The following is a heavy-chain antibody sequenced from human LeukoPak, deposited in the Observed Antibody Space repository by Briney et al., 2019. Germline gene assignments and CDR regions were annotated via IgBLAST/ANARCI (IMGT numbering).Heavy chain of an antibody. CDR3: ATVAPATRITMVRGVIGGNAFDI. CDR1: GYTLTELS. D-gene: IGHD3-10*01. J-gene: IGHJ3*02. Sequence: VASVKVSCKVSGYTLTELSMHWVRQAPGKGLEWMGGFDPEDGETIYAQKFQGRVTMTEDTSTDTAYMELSSLRSEDTAVYYCATVAPATRITMVRGVIGGNAFDIWGQGTMVTVSS. V-gene: IGHV1-24*01. CDR2: FDPEDGET.